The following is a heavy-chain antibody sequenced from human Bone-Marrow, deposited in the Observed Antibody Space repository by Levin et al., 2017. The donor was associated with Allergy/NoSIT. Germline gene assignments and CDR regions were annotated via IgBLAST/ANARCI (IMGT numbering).Heavy chain of an antibody. CDR1: GGSFSGYY. D-gene: IGHD2-21*02. V-gene: IGHV4-34*01. CDR3: ARRWRHYWYFDL. CDR2: INHSGST. J-gene: IGHJ2*01. Sequence: SQTLSLTCAVYGGSFSGYYWSWIRQPPGKGLEWIGEINHSGSTNYNPSLKSRVTISVDTSKNQFSLKLSSVTAADTAVYYCARRWRHYWYFDLWGRGTLVTVSS.